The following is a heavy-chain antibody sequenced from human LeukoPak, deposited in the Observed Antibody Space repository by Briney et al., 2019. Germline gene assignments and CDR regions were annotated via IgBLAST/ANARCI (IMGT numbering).Heavy chain of an antibody. Sequence: GGSLRLSCAASGFTFRSYAMSWARLAPGKGLEWVSTISGSGGGTWYPDSVKGRFTVSRDNSKNTLWLHMTSLRAEDTAIYYCAQGSYSGDSSPTGDDSSGQGTLVTVSS. CDR3: AQGSYSGDSSPTGDDS. J-gene: IGHJ4*02. CDR2: ISGSGGGT. D-gene: IGHD3-10*01. V-gene: IGHV3-23*01. CDR1: GFTFRSYA.